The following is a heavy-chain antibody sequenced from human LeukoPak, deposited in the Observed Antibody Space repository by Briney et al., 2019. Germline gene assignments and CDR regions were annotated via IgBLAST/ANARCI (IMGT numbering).Heavy chain of an antibody. Sequence: SETLSLTCTVSGGSISSYYRSWIRPPAAKELEWIGRIYPSGSTNYNPSLKSRVTISVDKSKNQFSLKLSSVTAADTAVYYCARMPYYDFWSGYYYYYMDVWGKGTTVTVSS. CDR2: IYPSGST. D-gene: IGHD3-3*01. V-gene: IGHV4-4*07. CDR1: GGSISSYY. CDR3: ARMPYYDFWSGYYYYYMDV. J-gene: IGHJ6*03.